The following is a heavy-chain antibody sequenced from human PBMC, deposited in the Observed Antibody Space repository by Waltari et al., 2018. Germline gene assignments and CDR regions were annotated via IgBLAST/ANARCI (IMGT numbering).Heavy chain of an antibody. J-gene: IGHJ4*02. CDR3: TRERSVTGKGNLDY. D-gene: IGHD3-10*01. Sequence: EVQLVESGGGLVQTGGSLRLSCAAPGVTFSSYEMIWVRQAPGKGLEWVSYISSGGSNIFYAESVKGRFTISRDNAKNSLYLQMNSLRVEDTAVYYCTRERSVTGKGNLDYWGQGTLVTVSS. V-gene: IGHV3-48*03. CDR2: ISSGGSNI. CDR1: GVTFSSYE.